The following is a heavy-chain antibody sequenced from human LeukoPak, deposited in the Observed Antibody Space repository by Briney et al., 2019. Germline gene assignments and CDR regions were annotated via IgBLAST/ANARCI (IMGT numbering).Heavy chain of an antibody. CDR1: GFTFSDYY. Sequence: KPGGSLRLSCAASGFTFSDYYTSWIRQAPGKGLEWVSYISSSGSTIYYADSVKGRFTISRDNAKNSLYLQMNSLRAEDTAVYYCARDLRYYDFWSGYYRSRDAFDIWGQGTMVTVSS. J-gene: IGHJ3*02. CDR2: ISSSGSTI. V-gene: IGHV3-11*04. D-gene: IGHD3-3*01. CDR3: ARDLRYYDFWSGYYRSRDAFDI.